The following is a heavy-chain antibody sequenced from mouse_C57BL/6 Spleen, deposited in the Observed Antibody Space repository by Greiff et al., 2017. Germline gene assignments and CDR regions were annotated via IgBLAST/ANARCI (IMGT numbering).Heavy chain of an antibody. CDR2: IWRGGST. D-gene: IGHD2-4*01. Sequence: VQLQQSGPGLVQPSQSLSITCTVSGFSLTSYGVHWVRQSPGKGLEWLGVIWRGGSTDYNAAFMSRLSITKDNSKSQVFFKMNSLQADDTAIYYCAKGHYDYDHGYFDVWGTGTTVTVSS. CDR1: GFSLTSYG. CDR3: AKGHYDYDHGYFDV. J-gene: IGHJ1*03. V-gene: IGHV2-5*01.